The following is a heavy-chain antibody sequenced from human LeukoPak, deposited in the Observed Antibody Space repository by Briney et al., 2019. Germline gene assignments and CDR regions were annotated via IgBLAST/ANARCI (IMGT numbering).Heavy chain of an antibody. J-gene: IGHJ4*02. CDR1: GYSFTSYW. V-gene: IGHV5-51*01. D-gene: IGHD5-18*01. CDR3: AKASQYSYGAYYFDY. Sequence: GEPLKISCKGSGYSFTSYWIGWVRQMPGKGLEWMGIIYPGDSDTRYSPSFQGQVTISADKSISTAYLQWSSLKASDTAMYYCAKASQYSYGAYYFDYWGQGTLVTVSS. CDR2: IYPGDSDT.